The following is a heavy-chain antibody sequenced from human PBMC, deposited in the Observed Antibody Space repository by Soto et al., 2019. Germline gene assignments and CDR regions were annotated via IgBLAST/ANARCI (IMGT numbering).Heavy chain of an antibody. CDR3: AAGPLQWVVPPYFDY. Sequence: PGGSLGLACAASGFTFEDYAVPWARQAPGKGLEWVSGISWNSGSIGYADSVKGRFTISRDNAKNSLYLQMNSVRVGDRSVCCCAAGPLQWVVPPYFDYWGQGTLVTVSS. CDR1: GFTFEDYA. V-gene: IGHV3-9*01. CDR2: ISWNSGSI. J-gene: IGHJ4*02. D-gene: IGHD6-19*01.